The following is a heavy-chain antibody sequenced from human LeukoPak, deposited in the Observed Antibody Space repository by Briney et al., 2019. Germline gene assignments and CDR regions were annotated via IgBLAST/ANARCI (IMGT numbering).Heavy chain of an antibody. D-gene: IGHD3-22*01. CDR3: AKDMSYYDSSGYYDSGSDY. CDR1: GFTFTSYA. Sequence: AGGSLRLSCAASGFTFTSYAMSWVRQAPGKGLEWVSAISGSGVGTYYADSVKGRFTIYRDDSKNTLSLQMSSLRAEDTAVYYCAKDMSYYDSSGYYDSGSDYWGQGTLVTVSS. V-gene: IGHV3-23*01. CDR2: ISGSGVGT. J-gene: IGHJ4*02.